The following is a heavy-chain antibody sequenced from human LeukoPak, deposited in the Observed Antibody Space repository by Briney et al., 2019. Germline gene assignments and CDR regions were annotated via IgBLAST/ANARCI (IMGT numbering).Heavy chain of an antibody. CDR1: GFTFDDYA. Sequence: GGSLRLSCAASGFTFDDYAMHWVRHAPGKGLEWVSGISWNSGSIGYADSVKGRFTISRDNAKNSLYLQMNSLRAEDTALYYCAKATDIAVAGIGWFDPWGQGTLVTVSS. CDR3: AKATDIAVAGIGWFDP. CDR2: ISWNSGSI. J-gene: IGHJ5*02. V-gene: IGHV3-9*01. D-gene: IGHD6-19*01.